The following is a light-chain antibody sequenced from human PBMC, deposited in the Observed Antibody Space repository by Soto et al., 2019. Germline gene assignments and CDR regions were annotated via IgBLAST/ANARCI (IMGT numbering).Light chain of an antibody. V-gene: IGKV1-5*01. Sequence: DIPMTQSPSTLSASVGDRVTITCRASQSISSWLAWYQQKPGKAPKLLIYDASSLESGVPSRFSGSGSGTEFTLTISSLQPDDFATYYCQQYNSWMFGQGTKVEIK. CDR3: QQYNSWM. CDR2: DAS. CDR1: QSISSW. J-gene: IGKJ1*01.